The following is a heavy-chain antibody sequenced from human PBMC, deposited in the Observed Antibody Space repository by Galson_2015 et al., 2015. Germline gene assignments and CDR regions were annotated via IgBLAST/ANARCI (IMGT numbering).Heavy chain of an antibody. CDR3: AKDDGWYYDFWSGYPPPDY. CDR2: ISYDGSNK. CDR1: GFTFSSYG. Sequence: SLRLSCAASGFTFSSYGMHWVRQAPGKGLEWVAVISYDGSNKYHADSVKGRFTISRDNSKNTLYLQMNSLRAEDTAVYDCAKDDGWYYDFWSGYPPPDYWGQGTLVTVSS. V-gene: IGHV3-30*18. J-gene: IGHJ4*02. D-gene: IGHD3-3*01.